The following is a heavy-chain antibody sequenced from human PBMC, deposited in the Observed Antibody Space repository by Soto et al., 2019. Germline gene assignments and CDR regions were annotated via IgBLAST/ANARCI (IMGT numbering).Heavy chain of an antibody. J-gene: IGHJ6*02. CDR1: GFTFSSYG. V-gene: IGHV3-33*01. CDR2: IWYDGSNK. CDR3: ARDRSDIVVVVAATPGVRRGMDV. D-gene: IGHD2-15*01. Sequence: QVQLVESGGGVVQPGRSLRLSCAASGFTFSSYGMHWVRQAPGKGLAWVAVIWYDGSNKYYADSVKGRFTISRDNSKNTLYLQMNSLRAEDTAVYYCARDRSDIVVVVAATPGVRRGMDVWGQGTTVTVSS.